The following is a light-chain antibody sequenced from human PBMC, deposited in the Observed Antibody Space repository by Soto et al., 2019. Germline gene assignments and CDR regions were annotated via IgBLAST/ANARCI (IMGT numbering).Light chain of an antibody. J-gene: IGLJ1*01. V-gene: IGLV2-14*01. Sequence: QLVLTQPASVSGSPGQSITISCTGTSGDIGGYNYVSWYQQHPGKAPKLMIYEVSNRPSGVSNRFSGSKSGNTASLTISGLQAEDEADYYCSAYTSTTLWVFGTGTKVTVL. CDR1: SGDIGGYNY. CDR2: EVS. CDR3: SAYTSTTLWV.